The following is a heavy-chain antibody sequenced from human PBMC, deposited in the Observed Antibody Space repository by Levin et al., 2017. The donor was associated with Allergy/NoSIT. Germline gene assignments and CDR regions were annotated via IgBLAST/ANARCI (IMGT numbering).Heavy chain of an antibody. Sequence: PSETLSLTCTVSGGSISSGSYYWSWIRQPAGKGLEWIGRIKASGSINYNLSLKSRLTMSLDTSKNQFSLKLTSATAADTAVYYCARGTGSLFDYWGQGALVTVSS. D-gene: IGHD3-10*01. J-gene: IGHJ4*02. CDR3: ARGTGSLFDY. CDR1: GGSISSGSYY. CDR2: IKASGSI. V-gene: IGHV4-61*02.